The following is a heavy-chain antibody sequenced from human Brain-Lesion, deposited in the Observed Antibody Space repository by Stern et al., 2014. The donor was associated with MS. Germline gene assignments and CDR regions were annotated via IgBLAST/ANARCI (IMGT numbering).Heavy chain of an antibody. CDR2: MYYIGST. Sequence: QVQLVQSGPGLVKPSQTLSLTCNVSGDSISSGDNYWSWIRQSPGKGLEWIGYMYYIGSTFYNPSLKSRVTISVDTSQTQFSLRLSSVTAADTAVYYCARGESSRYYYYFDYWGQGTLVTVSS. CDR1: GDSISSGDNY. D-gene: IGHD3-22*01. CDR3: ARGESSRYYYYFDY. V-gene: IGHV4-30-4*01. J-gene: IGHJ4*02.